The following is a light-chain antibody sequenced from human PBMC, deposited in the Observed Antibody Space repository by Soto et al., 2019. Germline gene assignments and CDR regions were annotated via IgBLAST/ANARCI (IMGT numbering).Light chain of an antibody. Sequence: EIVMTQSPATLSVSPGERATLSCRASQSVGSNLAWYQQKPGQAPRLLIYGASTRATGMPARFSGSGSGTEFTLTIRSLQSEDFAIYYCQQYNNWPPWTFGQGTKVEIK. J-gene: IGKJ1*01. V-gene: IGKV3-15*01. CDR3: QQYNNWPPWT. CDR2: GAS. CDR1: QSVGSN.